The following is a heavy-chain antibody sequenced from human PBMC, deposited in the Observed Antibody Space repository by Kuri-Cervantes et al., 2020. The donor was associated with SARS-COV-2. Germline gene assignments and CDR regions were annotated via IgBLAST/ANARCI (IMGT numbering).Heavy chain of an antibody. CDR3: ARVGLRGYYYYMDV. Sequence: LSLTCAASGFTFSSYSMHWVRQAPGKGLVWVSRINSDGSTTNYADSVKGRFTISRDNAKNTLYLQMNSLRAEDTAVYYCARVGLRGYYYYMDVWGKGTTVTVSS. J-gene: IGHJ6*03. V-gene: IGHV3-74*01. CDR1: GFTFSSYS. CDR2: INSDGSTT. D-gene: IGHD4-17*01.